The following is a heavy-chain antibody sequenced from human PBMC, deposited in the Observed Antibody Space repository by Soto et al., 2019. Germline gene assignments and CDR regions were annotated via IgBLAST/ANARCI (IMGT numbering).Heavy chain of an antibody. CDR1: GGSVSSGSYY. CDR2: IYYSGST. CDR3: ARGPVLVSHYYYSIDV. V-gene: IGHV4-61*01. Sequence: LSLTCTVSGGSVSSGSYYWSWIRQPPGKGLEWIGYIYYSGSTNYNPSLKSRVTISVDTSKNQFSLKLSSVTAADTAVYYCARGPVLVSHYYYSIDVSGPGPSLTISS. J-gene: IGHJ6*02.